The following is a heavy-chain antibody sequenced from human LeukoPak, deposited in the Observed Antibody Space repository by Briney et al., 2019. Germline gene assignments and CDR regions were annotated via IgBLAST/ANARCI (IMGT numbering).Heavy chain of an antibody. Sequence: KASETLSLTCTVSGGSISSHYWSWIRQPPGKGLEWIGYIYYSGSTNYNPSLKSRVTISVDTSKNQFSLKLSSVTAADTAVYYCARVSDFWSGYTPLNWFDPWGQGTLVTVSS. J-gene: IGHJ5*02. CDR2: IYYSGST. CDR3: ARVSDFWSGYTPLNWFDP. CDR1: GGSISSHY. V-gene: IGHV4-59*11. D-gene: IGHD3-3*01.